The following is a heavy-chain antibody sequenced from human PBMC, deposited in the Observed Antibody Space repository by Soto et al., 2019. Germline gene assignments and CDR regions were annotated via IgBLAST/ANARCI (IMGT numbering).Heavy chain of an antibody. CDR2: IIPIFGTA. V-gene: IGHV1-69*06. CDR3: ARGSSSSGGIDY. J-gene: IGHJ4*02. D-gene: IGHD6-6*01. CDR1: GGTFSSYA. Sequence: AASVKVSCKASGGTFSSYAISWVRQAPGQGLEWMGGIIPIFGTANYAQKFQGRVTITADKSTSTAYMELSSLRSEDTAVYYCARGSSSSGGIDYWGQGTLVTVSS.